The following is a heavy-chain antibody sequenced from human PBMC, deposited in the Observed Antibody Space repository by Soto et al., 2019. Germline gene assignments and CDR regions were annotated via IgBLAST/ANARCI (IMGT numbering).Heavy chain of an antibody. CDR3: ARGAAAQYYYYYMDV. D-gene: IGHD6-13*01. J-gene: IGHJ6*03. CDR1: GFTFSSYW. V-gene: IGHV3-7*01. CDR2: IKQDGSEK. Sequence: GGSLRLSCAASGFTFSSYWMSWVRQAPGKGLEWVANIKQDGSEKYYVDSVKGRFTISRDNAKNSLYLQMNSLRAEDTAVYYSARGAAAQYYYYYMDVWGKGTTVTVSS.